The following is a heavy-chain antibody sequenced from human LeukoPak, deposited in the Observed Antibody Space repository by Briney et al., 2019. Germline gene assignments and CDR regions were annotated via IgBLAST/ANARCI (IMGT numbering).Heavy chain of an antibody. J-gene: IGHJ4*02. Sequence: GASVKVSCKASGYTFSSYGITWVRQAPGQGLEWMGWISAYNGNTNYAQKFQGRVTMTRNTSISTAYMELSSLRSEDTAVYYCARGRRGRVPLHSYYYGSGSYLVDYWGQGTLVTVSS. CDR1: GYTFSSYG. V-gene: IGHV1-18*01. CDR3: ARGRRGRVPLHSYYYGSGSYLVDY. D-gene: IGHD3-10*01. CDR2: ISAYNGNT.